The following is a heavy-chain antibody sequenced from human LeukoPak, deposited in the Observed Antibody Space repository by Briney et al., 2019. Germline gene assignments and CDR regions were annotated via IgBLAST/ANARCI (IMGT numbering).Heavy chain of an antibody. CDR2: ISGSGGST. J-gene: IGHJ6*03. D-gene: IGHD3-10*01. Sequence: PGGSLRLSCAASEFTFSSYAMSWVRQAPGKGLEWVSAISGSGGSTYYADSVKGRFTISRDNSKNTLYLQMNSLRAEDTAVYYCAKKGPRGSYWYYYYMDVWGKGTTVTISS. V-gene: IGHV3-23*01. CDR3: AKKGPRGSYWYYYYMDV. CDR1: EFTFSSYA.